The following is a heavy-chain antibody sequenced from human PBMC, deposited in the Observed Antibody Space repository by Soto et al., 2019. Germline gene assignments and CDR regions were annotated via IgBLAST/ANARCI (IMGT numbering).Heavy chain of an antibody. Sequence: ASETLSLTCSVSGGSVRSATYYWSWIRQPPGKGLEWIGYIYYSGSTNYNPSLKSRVTISVDTSTNQFSLNLSSVTAADTAVYYCARVHGGNIENSIDPWGQGTLVTVSS. V-gene: IGHV4-61*01. CDR3: ARVHGGNIENSIDP. CDR2: IYYSGST. D-gene: IGHD2-15*01. J-gene: IGHJ5*02. CDR1: GGSVRSATYY.